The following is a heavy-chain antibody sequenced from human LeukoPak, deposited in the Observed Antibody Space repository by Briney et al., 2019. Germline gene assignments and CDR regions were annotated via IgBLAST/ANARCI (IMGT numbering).Heavy chain of an antibody. Sequence: SETLSLTCTVSGGSISSSSYYWGWIRQPPGKGLEWIGSIYYSGSTNYNPSLKSRVTISVDTSKNQFSLKLSSVTAADTAVYYCAGTYYDFWSGAPVYYYGMDVWGQGTTVTVSS. CDR3: AGTYYDFWSGAPVYYYGMDV. V-gene: IGHV4-39*07. D-gene: IGHD3-3*01. CDR1: GGSISSSSYY. J-gene: IGHJ6*02. CDR2: IYYSGST.